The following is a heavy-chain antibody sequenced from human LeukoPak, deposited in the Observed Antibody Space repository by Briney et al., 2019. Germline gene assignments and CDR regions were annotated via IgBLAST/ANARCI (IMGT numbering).Heavy chain of an antibody. V-gene: IGHV3-7*03. CDR1: GFTFSGHW. J-gene: IGHJ2*01. CDR2: INQGGSDK. Sequence: PGGSLRLSCAASGFTFSGHWMSWVRQAPGKGLEWVANINQGGSDKYYVDSVKGRFTISRDSSKNTLFLHMNSLRADDTAIYYCARVGDHYHWYFDLWGRGTRVSVSS. CDR3: ARVGDHYHWYFDL. D-gene: IGHD3-10*01.